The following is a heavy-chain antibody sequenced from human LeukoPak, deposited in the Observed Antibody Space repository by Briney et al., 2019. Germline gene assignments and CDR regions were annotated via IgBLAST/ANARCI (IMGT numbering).Heavy chain of an antibody. Sequence: SETLSLTCTASGGSISSYYWSWIRQPPGKGLEWIGYIYYSGSTNYNPSLKSRVTISVDTSKNQFSLKLSSVTAADTAVYYCARHGYSSGWTFDYWGQGTLVTVSS. J-gene: IGHJ4*02. V-gene: IGHV4-59*08. CDR1: GGSISSYY. CDR3: ARHGYSSGWTFDY. D-gene: IGHD6-19*01. CDR2: IYYSGST.